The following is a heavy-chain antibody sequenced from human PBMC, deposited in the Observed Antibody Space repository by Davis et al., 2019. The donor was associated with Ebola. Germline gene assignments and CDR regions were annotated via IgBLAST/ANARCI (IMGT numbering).Heavy chain of an antibody. Sequence: SETLSLTCTVSGGSISSYYWSWIRQPPGKGLEWIGYIYYSGSTNYNPSLKSRVTISVDTSKNQFSLKMTSVTAADTAVYYCAITTDRFSSGWFDYYYFGMDVWGQGTTVTVSS. V-gene: IGHV4-59*08. CDR3: AITTDRFSSGWFDYYYFGMDV. CDR1: GGSISSYY. D-gene: IGHD6-19*01. CDR2: IYYSGST. J-gene: IGHJ6*02.